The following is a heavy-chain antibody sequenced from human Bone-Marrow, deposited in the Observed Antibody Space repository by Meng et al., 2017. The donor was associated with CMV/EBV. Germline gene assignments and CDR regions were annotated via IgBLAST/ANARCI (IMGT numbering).Heavy chain of an antibody. CDR3: ASLAAAGTLYNWFDP. CDR2: IYYSGST. CDR1: GGSISSYY. Sequence: SETLSLTCTVSGGSISSYYWSWIRQPPGKGLEWIGYIYYSGSTNYNPSLKSRVTTSVDTSKNQFSLKLSSVTAADTAVYYCASLAAAGTLYNWFDPWGQGTLVTVSS. V-gene: IGHV4-59*01. J-gene: IGHJ5*02. D-gene: IGHD6-13*01.